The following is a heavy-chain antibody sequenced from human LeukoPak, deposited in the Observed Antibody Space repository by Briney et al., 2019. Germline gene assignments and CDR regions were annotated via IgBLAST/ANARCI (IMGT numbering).Heavy chain of an antibody. CDR2: ISYDGSNK. J-gene: IGHJ4*02. Sequence: GRPLRLSCAASGFIFSNYGMYWVPPGPGKGLVGRAVISYDGSNKYYADSVKGRFTISRDNSKNTLSLQMNSLRDEDTAVYYRAKEGHGGSSWPYYFDYWGQGTLVTVSS. CDR1: GFIFSNYG. D-gene: IGHD6-13*01. V-gene: IGHV3-30*18. CDR3: AKEGHGGSSWPYYFDY.